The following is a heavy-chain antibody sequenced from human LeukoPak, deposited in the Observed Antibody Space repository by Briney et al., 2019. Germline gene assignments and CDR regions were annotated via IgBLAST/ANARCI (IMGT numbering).Heavy chain of an antibody. CDR3: ARSEEGRFYDSAGYCEPFDL. Sequence: PSETLSLTCTVSGGSISSYYWSWIRQPPGKGLEWIGYIYYSGSTKYNPSLKSRVTISVDTSKNQFSLKLSSVTAADTAIYYCARSEEGRFYDSAGYCEPFDLWGQGIMVIVSS. CDR2: IYYSGST. J-gene: IGHJ3*01. CDR1: GGSISSYY. D-gene: IGHD2-15*01. V-gene: IGHV4-59*01.